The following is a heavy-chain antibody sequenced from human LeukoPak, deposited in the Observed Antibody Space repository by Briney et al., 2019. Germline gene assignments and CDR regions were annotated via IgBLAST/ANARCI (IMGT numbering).Heavy chain of an antibody. CDR3: ARSSGYMSY. Sequence: SETLSLTCTVSHYSISSNYYWGWIRPPPGKGLEWIGSIYHSGSTYYNPSLKSRVTISVDTSKNQFSLKLTSVTAPDRPVYYCARSSGYMSYWGQGTLVTVSS. V-gene: IGHV4-38-2*02. CDR1: HYSISSNYY. J-gene: IGHJ4*02. D-gene: IGHD3-22*01. CDR2: IYHSGST.